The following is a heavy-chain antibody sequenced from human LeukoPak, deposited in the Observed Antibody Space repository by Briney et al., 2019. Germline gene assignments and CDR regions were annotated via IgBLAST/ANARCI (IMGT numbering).Heavy chain of an antibody. D-gene: IGHD5-12*01. V-gene: IGHV3-21*04. CDR1: GFTLSNYN. Sequence: GGSLRLSCAASGFTLSNYNMNWVRQAPGKGLEWVSSISGSSSYLFFADSVKGRFTISRDNTKNSLYLQMNSLRAEDTAVYYCARGPVDSLNWFDPWGQGTLVTVSS. CDR2: ISGSSSYL. CDR3: ARGPVDSLNWFDP. J-gene: IGHJ5*02.